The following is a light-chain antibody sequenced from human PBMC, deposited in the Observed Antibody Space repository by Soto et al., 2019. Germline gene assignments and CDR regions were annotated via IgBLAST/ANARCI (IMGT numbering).Light chain of an antibody. CDR3: CSYAGYSTVV. V-gene: IGLV2-11*01. J-gene: IGLJ2*01. CDR2: DVT. CDR1: DSDVGYYNY. Sequence: QSALTQPRSVSGSPGQSVTISCSGSDSDVGYYNYVSWYQQHPGKAPKLMIYDVTKRPSGVPDRFSASKSGNTASLTISGLQAEDEADYYCCSYAGYSTVVFGGGTKLTV.